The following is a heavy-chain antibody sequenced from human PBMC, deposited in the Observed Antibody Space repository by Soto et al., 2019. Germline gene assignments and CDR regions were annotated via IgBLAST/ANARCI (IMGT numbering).Heavy chain of an antibody. CDR1: GGSISSYY. CDR3: ARAQYSSGWYEGRNWFDP. V-gene: IGHV4-59*01. Sequence: PSETLSLTCTVSGGSISSYYWSWIRQPPGKGLEWIGYIYYSGSTNYNPSLKSRVTISVDTSKNQFSLKLSSVTAADTAVYYCARAQYSSGWYEGRNWFDPWGQGTLVTVSS. D-gene: IGHD6-19*01. J-gene: IGHJ5*02. CDR2: IYYSGST.